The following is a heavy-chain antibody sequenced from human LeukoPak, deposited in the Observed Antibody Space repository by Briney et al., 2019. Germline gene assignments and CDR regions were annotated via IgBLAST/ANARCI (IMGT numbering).Heavy chain of an antibody. CDR2: ISSSGSTI. CDR1: GFTFSSYE. V-gene: IGHV3-48*03. D-gene: IGHD3-9*01. CDR3: ARQLRYFDWLLPDFDY. Sequence: PGGSLRLSCAASGFTFSSYEMNWVRQAPGEGLEWVSYISSSGSTIYYADSVKGRFTISRDNAKNSLYLQMNSLRAEDTAVYYCARQLRYFDWLLPDFDYWGQGTLVTVSS. J-gene: IGHJ4*02.